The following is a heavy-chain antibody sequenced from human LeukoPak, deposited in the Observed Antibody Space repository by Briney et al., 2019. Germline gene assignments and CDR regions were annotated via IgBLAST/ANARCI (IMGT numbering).Heavy chain of an antibody. Sequence: AGGSLRLSCAASGFTFSSYWMSWVRQAPGKGLEWVANIKQDGSEENFVVSVKGRFTISRDNAKKSLYLQMNSLRAEDTAVYYCARGSSAGASLRHDYWGQGTLVTVSS. CDR3: ARGSSAGASLRHDY. CDR1: GFTFSSYW. J-gene: IGHJ4*02. CDR2: IKQDGSEE. V-gene: IGHV3-7*01. D-gene: IGHD1-26*01.